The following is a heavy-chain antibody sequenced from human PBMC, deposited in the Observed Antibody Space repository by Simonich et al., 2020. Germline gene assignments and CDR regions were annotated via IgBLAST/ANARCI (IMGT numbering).Heavy chain of an antibody. CDR1: GYTFTGYY. Sequence: QVQLVQSGAEVKKPGASVKVSCKASGYTFTGYYMHWVRQAPGQGLEVGGRINPNSGGTNYAKKVQGRVTMTRDTSSSTVYMELSRLRSDDTAVYYCARDTFLGYCSSTSCYDAFDIWGQGTMVTVSS. V-gene: IGHV1-2*06. D-gene: IGHD2-2*01. CDR2: INPNSGGT. J-gene: IGHJ3*02. CDR3: ARDTFLGYCSSTSCYDAFDI.